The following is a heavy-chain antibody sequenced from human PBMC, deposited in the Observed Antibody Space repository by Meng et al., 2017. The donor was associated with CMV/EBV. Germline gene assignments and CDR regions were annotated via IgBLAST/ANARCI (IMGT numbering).Heavy chain of an antibody. CDR2: ISYDGSNK. CDR1: GFTFSSYG. J-gene: IGHJ4*02. V-gene: IGHV3-30*18. CDR3: AKDLSTGGSLDY. D-gene: IGHD3-16*01. Sequence: CAAAGFTFSSYGMHWVRQAPGKGLEWVALISYDGSNKYYADSVKGRFTISRDNSKNTLYLQMNSLRAEDTAVYYCAKDLSTGGSLDYWGQGTLVTVSS.